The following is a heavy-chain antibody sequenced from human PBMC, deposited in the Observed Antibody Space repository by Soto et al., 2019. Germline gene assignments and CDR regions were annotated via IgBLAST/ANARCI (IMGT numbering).Heavy chain of an antibody. V-gene: IGHV3-11*01. CDR1: GFTFSDYF. CDR2: ISSSGTTI. Sequence: GGSLRLSCAASGFTFSDYFMTWIRQAPGKGLEWVSYISSSGTTIFYADSVQGRFTISRDNAKKSLYLEINSLRAEDTAVYYCARDVDFWIGSYGAYYYAMYVWGQGTTVPVS. J-gene: IGHJ6*02. CDR3: ARDVDFWIGSYGAYYYAMYV. D-gene: IGHD3-3*01.